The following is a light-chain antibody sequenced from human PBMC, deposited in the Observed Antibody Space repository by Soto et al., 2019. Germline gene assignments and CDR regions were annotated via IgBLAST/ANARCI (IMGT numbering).Light chain of an antibody. J-gene: IGKJ2*01. CDR3: QQRSNWPPIS. CDR1: QNVVTS. V-gene: IGKV3-11*01. CDR2: DAS. Sequence: EIVLKQSPATLSLSPGERATLSCRASQNVVTSLAWYQQKPGQAPRLLIYDASDRATGIPARFSGSGSGTDFTLTISSLEPEDFAMYYCQQRSNWPPISFGQGTKLEI.